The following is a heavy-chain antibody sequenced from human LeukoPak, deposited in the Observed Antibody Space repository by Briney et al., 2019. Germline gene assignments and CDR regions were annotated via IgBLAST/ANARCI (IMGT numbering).Heavy chain of an antibody. J-gene: IGHJ2*01. Sequence: GSLRLSCAASGFTFSTYAMSWVRQAPGKGLEWVSTISDSGANIYYADSVRGRFTISRDNSKNTLYLQKNSLRADDTAIYYCAKSMTLQWRGFFDLWGRGTHVTVSS. V-gene: IGHV3-23*01. CDR3: AKSMTLQWRGFFDL. D-gene: IGHD6-19*01. CDR1: GFTFSTYA. CDR2: ISDSGANI.